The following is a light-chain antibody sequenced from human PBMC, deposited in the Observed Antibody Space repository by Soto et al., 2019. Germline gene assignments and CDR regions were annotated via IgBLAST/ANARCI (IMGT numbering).Light chain of an antibody. CDR3: QQLHSYPIT. V-gene: IGKV1-5*03. CDR1: QTISSW. J-gene: IGKJ5*01. Sequence: DIQMTQSPSTLSGSVGDRVTITCRASQTISSWLAWYQQKPGKAPKLLIYKASTLKSGVPSRFSGSGSGTEFTLTISSLQPEDFATYYCQQLHSYPITFGQGTRLAIK. CDR2: KAS.